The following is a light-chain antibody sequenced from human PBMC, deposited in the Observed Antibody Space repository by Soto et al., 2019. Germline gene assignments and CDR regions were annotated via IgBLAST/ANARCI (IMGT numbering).Light chain of an antibody. CDR2: GXX. J-gene: IGLJ3*02. CDR1: SSNIGAGYD. V-gene: IGLV1-40*01. Sequence: QSVLTQPPSVSGAPGQRVTISCTGSSSNIGAGYDVHWYQQLPGTAPKLLIYGXXXXXXXXXXXXXXSKSGTSASLAITGXXXXXXXXXXCQSYDSSLSGWVFGGGTKLTVL. CDR3: QSYDSSLSGWV.